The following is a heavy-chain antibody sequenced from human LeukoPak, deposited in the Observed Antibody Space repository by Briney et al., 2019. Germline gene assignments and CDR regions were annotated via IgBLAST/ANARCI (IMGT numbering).Heavy chain of an antibody. CDR2: IYYSGAT. CDR1: GGSISTYY. Sequence: SETLSLTCTVSGGSISTYYWNWIRQPPGKGLEWIGYIYYSGATNYNPSLKSRVTLSVDTSKNQFSLKLTSVTAADTAVYYCARGQYERNPWGQGTLVTVSS. CDR3: ARGQYERNP. D-gene: IGHD3-16*01. V-gene: IGHV4-59*12. J-gene: IGHJ5*02.